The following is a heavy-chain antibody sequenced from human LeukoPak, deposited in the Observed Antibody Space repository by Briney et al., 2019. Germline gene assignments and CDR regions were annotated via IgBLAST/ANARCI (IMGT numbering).Heavy chain of an antibody. D-gene: IGHD1-20*01. V-gene: IGHV3-30-3*01. CDR2: ISYDGSNK. CDR1: GFTFSSYA. Sequence: PGGSLRLSCAASGFTFSSYAMHWVRQAPGKGLEWVAVISYDGSNKYYADSVKGRFTISRDNSKNTLYLQMNSLRAEDTAVYYCKRHYTWNDGDYWGQGTLVTVSS. J-gene: IGHJ4*02. CDR3: KRHYTWNDGDY.